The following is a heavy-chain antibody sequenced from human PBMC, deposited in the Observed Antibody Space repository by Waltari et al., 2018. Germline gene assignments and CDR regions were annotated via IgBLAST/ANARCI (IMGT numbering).Heavy chain of an antibody. CDR3: ARGPRTGRDAFDI. Sequence: QVQLVQSGAEVKKPGASVKVSCKASGYTFTSYAMHWVRQAPGQRLEWMGWINAGNGNTKYSQEFQGRVTITRDTSASTAYMERSSLRSEDMAVYYCARGPRTGRDAFDIWGQGTMVTVSS. D-gene: IGHD1-1*01. CDR1: GYTFTSYA. J-gene: IGHJ3*02. V-gene: IGHV1-3*03. CDR2: INAGNGNT.